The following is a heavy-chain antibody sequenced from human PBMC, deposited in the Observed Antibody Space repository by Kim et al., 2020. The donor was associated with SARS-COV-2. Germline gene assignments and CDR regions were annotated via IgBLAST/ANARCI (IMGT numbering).Heavy chain of an antibody. CDR1: GFTVSSNY. Sequence: GGSLRLSCAASGFTVSSNYMSWVRQAPGKGLEWVSVIYSGGSTYYADSVKGRFTISRDNSKNTLYLQMNSLRAEDTAVYYCARDKPSSDYDILTGYPSRYYYYGMAVWGQGTTVTVSS. CDR3: ARDKPSSDYDILTGYPSRYYYYGMAV. D-gene: IGHD3-9*01. J-gene: IGHJ6*02. CDR2: IYSGGST. V-gene: IGHV3-53*01.